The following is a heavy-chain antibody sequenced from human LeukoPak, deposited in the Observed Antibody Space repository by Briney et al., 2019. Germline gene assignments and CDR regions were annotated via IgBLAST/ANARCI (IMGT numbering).Heavy chain of an antibody. CDR3: ARHGPPITSEYRPPYGAVDI. J-gene: IGHJ3*02. D-gene: IGHD2/OR15-2a*01. CDR1: GGSISSGNCC. V-gene: IGHV4-39*01. CDR2: MYYSGST. Sequence: SETLSLTCTVSGGSISSGNCCWGWIRQPPGKGLEVIGSMYYSGSTYYNPSLKSRVTISVDTSKNQFSLKLGSVTAADTAVYYCARHGPPITSEYRPPYGAVDIWGQGTTVIVSS.